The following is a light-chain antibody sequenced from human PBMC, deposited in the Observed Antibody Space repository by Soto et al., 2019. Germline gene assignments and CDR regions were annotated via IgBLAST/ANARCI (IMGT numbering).Light chain of an antibody. Sequence: QPALTQPASVSGSPGQSITISCTGTSSDVGGYTYVSWYQQHPGKAPKLMIYEVTNRPSGVSNRFSGSKSGNTASLTISGLQAEDEADYYCNSYTSSSTYVVFGGGTKLTVL. CDR3: NSYTSSSTYVV. V-gene: IGLV2-14*01. CDR2: EVT. J-gene: IGLJ2*01. CDR1: SSDVGGYTY.